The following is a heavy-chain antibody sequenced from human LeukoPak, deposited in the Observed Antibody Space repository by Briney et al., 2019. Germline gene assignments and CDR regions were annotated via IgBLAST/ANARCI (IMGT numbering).Heavy chain of an antibody. D-gene: IGHD1-26*01. CDR1: GGSISSSSYY. V-gene: IGHV4-39*01. CDR2: IYYSGST. J-gene: IGHJ4*02. Sequence: SETLSLTCTVSGGSISSSSYYWGWIRQPPGKGLEWIGSIYYSGSTYYNPSLKSRVTISVDTSKNQFSLKLSSVTAADTAVYYCARHSEPYSGSYRDYWGQGTLVTVSS. CDR3: ARHSEPYSGSYRDY.